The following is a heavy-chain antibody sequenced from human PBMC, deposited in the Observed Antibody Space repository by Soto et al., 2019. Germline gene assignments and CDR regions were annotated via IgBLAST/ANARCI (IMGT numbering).Heavy chain of an antibody. D-gene: IGHD4-17*01. V-gene: IGHV5-51*01. Sequence: PRGSLKISCKGSGYSFTSYWIGWVRQMPGKGLEWMGIIYPGDSDTRYSPSFQGQVTISADKSISTAYLQWSSLKASDTAMYYCARIKVTRAYYYFDYWGQGTLVTVSS. J-gene: IGHJ4*02. CDR3: ARIKVTRAYYYFDY. CDR2: IYPGDSDT. CDR1: GYSFTSYW.